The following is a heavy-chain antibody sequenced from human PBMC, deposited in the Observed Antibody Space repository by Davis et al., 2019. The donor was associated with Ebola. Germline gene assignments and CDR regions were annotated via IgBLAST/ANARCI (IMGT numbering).Heavy chain of an antibody. CDR1: GGFISSGGYS. CDR2: YYYTGST. J-gene: IGHJ4*02. Sequence: MPSETLSLTCAVSGGFISSGGYSWSWIRQPPGKGLEWIGYYYYTGSTYYNPSLKRRVTISIDTSKNQFSLKLSSVTAADTAVYYCARGVLDYSFYFDYWGQGTLVTVSS. CDR3: ARGVLDYSFYFDY. V-gene: IGHV4-30-4*07. D-gene: IGHD4-11*01.